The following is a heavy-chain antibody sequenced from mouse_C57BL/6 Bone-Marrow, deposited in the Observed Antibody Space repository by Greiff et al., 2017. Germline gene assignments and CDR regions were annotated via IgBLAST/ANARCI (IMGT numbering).Heavy chain of an antibody. D-gene: IGHD1-1*01. Sequence: VQLQQPGAELVKPGASVKLSCTASGYTFTSYWMHWVQQRPGQGLEWIGMIHPNSGSTHYNETFKSQATLPVDKSSSTIYMQLSSLTSEDSAVYYWERSLYYGSSVSPFAYWGQGTLVTVSA. J-gene: IGHJ3*01. CDR1: GYTFTSYW. CDR3: ERSLYYGSSVSPFAY. V-gene: IGHV1-64*01. CDR2: IHPNSGST.